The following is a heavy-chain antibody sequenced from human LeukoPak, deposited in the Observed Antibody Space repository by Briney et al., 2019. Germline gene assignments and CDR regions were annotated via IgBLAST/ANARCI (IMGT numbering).Heavy chain of an antibody. D-gene: IGHD3-16*01. J-gene: IGHJ4*02. Sequence: GRSLRLSCAASGFTFSSYGMHWVRQAPGKGLEWVAIISYDGKMKFYADSVKGRFTISRDNSKNTLYLQMNSLRAEDTAVYYCARDHRIGGSWGQGTLVTVSS. CDR3: ARDHRIGGS. V-gene: IGHV3-30*03. CDR2: ISYDGKMK. CDR1: GFTFSSYG.